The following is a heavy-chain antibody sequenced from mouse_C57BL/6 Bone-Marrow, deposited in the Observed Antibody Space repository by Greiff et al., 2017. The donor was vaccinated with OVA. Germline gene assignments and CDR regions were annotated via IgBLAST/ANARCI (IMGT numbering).Heavy chain of an antibody. CDR2: IYPRRGNT. D-gene: IGHD1-1*01. J-gene: IGHJ4*01. CDR3: ASYYGSSYYYAMDY. V-gene: IGHV1-81*01. CDR1: GYTFTSYG. Sequence: QVQLQQSGAELARPGASVKLSCKASGYTFTSYGISWVKQRTGQGLEWIGEIYPRRGNTYYNEKFKGKATLTADKSSSTAYMELRSLTSEDSAVYFCASYYGSSYYYAMDYWGQGTSVTVSS.